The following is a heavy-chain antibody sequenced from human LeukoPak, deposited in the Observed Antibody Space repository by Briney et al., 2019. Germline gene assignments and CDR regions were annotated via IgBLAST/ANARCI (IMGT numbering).Heavy chain of an antibody. J-gene: IGHJ4*02. CDR3: AKDSRGYYDSSVNFDY. Sequence: AGGSLRPSCAASGFTFSSYGMHWVRQAPGKGLEWVAVISYDGSNKYYADSVKGRFTISRDNSKNTLYLQMNSLRAEDTAVYYCAKDSRGYYDSSVNFDYWGQGTLVTVSS. CDR2: ISYDGSNK. D-gene: IGHD3-22*01. CDR1: GFTFSSYG. V-gene: IGHV3-30*18.